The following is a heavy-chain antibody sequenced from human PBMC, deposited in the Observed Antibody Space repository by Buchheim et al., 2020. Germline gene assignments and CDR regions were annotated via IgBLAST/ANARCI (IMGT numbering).Heavy chain of an antibody. V-gene: IGHV3-30*04. CDR3: ARAGKYFFGSSGDHYFNY. Sequence: QVQLVESGGGVVQPGGSLRLSRAASGFTFSSYIMHWVSQAPGKGLKWVAVVSYDGRNEHYSDSVKGRLTISRANFTNTLYLQLNSLRAEDTAVYYCARAGKYFFGSSGDHYFNYWGQGAL. J-gene: IGHJ4*02. D-gene: IGHD3-22*01. CDR1: GFTFSSYI. CDR2: VSYDGRNE.